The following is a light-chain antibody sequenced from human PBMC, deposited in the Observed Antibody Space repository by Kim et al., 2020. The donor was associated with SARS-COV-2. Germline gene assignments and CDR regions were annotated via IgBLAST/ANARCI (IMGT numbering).Light chain of an antibody. CDR2: QDT. J-gene: IGLJ1*01. V-gene: IGLV3-1*01. CDR1: KLRNKH. Sequence: SPGQTASITCSGDKLRNKHASLYQQKTGQSPVLLLFQDTRRPSGIPERFSGSNSGNTATLSISGTQPMDEADYYCQAWDSNTGFFGTGTKVTVL. CDR3: QAWDSNTGF.